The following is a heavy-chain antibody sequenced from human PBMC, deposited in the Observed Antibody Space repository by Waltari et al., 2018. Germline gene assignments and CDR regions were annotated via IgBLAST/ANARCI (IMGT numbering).Heavy chain of an antibody. CDR3: ARDQRLGPPITMVQGGDGYYYGMDV. CDR2: ISSSSSYI. Sequence: EVQLVESGGGLVKPGGSLRLSCAASGFTFSSYSMNWVRQAPGKGLEWVSSISSSSSYIYYADSGKGRFTIARDNAKNSLYLQMNSLRAEDTAVYYCARDQRLGPPITMVQGGDGYYYGMDVWGQGTTVTVSS. CDR1: GFTFSSYS. J-gene: IGHJ6*02. D-gene: IGHD3-10*01. V-gene: IGHV3-21*01.